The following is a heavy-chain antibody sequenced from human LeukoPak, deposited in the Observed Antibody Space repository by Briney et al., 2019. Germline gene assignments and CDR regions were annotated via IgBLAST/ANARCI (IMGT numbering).Heavy chain of an antibody. CDR3: ARLVSRYCSGGSCHGPFDY. Sequence: ASVKVSCKASGYTFTSYAMNWVRQAPGQGLEWMGGIIPIFGTANYAQKFQGRVTITADESTSTAYMELSSLRSEDTAVYYCARLVSRYCSGGSCHGPFDYWGQGTLVTVSS. CDR1: GYTFTSYA. V-gene: IGHV1-69*13. D-gene: IGHD2-15*01. J-gene: IGHJ4*02. CDR2: IIPIFGTA.